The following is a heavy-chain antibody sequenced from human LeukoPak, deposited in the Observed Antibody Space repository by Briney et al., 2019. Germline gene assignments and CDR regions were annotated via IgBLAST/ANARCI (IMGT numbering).Heavy chain of an antibody. CDR2: ISTDGSST. J-gene: IGHJ5*02. CDR1: GFTFSRYW. Sequence: PGGSLTLSCAASGFTFSRYWIHWVRQAPGKGPVWVSVISTDGSSTRYADSVKGRFTISRDNVKNTLYLQMNSPRVEDTAVYYCTGPSFDASGMGFDPWGQGALVTVSS. CDR3: TGPSFDASGMGFDP. V-gene: IGHV3-74*01. D-gene: IGHD3-10*01.